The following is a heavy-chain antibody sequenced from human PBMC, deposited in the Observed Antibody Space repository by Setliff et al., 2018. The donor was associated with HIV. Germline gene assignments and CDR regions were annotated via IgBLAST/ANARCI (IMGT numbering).Heavy chain of an antibody. CDR1: GGSISSGAYY. V-gene: IGHV4-31*03. D-gene: IGHD3-10*01. J-gene: IGHJ6*03. CDR3: AREWRGRYYYYMDV. Sequence: SETLSLTCTVSGGSISSGAYYWSWIRQHPEKGLEWIGYIYSSGTAYHNQSLKSRVTISLDTSKNQFSQKLTSVTAADTAVYYCAREWRGRYYYYMDVWGKGTTVTVYS. CDR2: IYSSGTA.